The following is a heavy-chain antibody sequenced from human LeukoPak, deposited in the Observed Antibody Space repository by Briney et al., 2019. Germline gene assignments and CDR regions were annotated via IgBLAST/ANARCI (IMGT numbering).Heavy chain of an antibody. CDR3: GAGGFSYYNWFDP. CDR1: GGSISSSPYY. D-gene: IGHD5-18*01. V-gene: IGHV4-39*07. J-gene: IGHJ5*02. Sequence: PSETLSLTCTVSGGSISSSPYYWGWIRQPPGKGLEWIGSIYYSGTTHYSPSLESRVTISVDTSKNQFSLKLASVTAADTAIYAKGAGGFSYYNWFDPWGQGTLVTVSS. CDR2: IYYSGTT.